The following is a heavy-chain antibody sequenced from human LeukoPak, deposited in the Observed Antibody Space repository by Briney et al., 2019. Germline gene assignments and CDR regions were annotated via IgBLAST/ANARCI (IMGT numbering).Heavy chain of an antibody. CDR1: GGSISSGDYY. D-gene: IGHD3-3*01. CDR3: ARVVITIFGVVTFDY. J-gene: IGHJ4*02. CDR2: IYYSGST. Sequence: SETLSLTCTVSGGSISSGDYYWSWIRQPPGKGLEWIGYIYYSGSTYYNPSLKSRVTISVDTSKNQFSLKLSSVTAADTAVYYCARVVITIFGVVTFDYWGQGTLVTVSS. V-gene: IGHV4-30-4*08.